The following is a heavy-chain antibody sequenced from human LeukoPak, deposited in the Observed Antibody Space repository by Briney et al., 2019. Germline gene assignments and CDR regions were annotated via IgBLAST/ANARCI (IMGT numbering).Heavy chain of an antibody. CDR2: IYYTGST. CDR1: GGSISSYY. Sequence: SETLSLTCTVSGGSISSYYWSWFGQPPGKDLGWIAYIYYTGSTNYNPSLKSRVTISIDTSKNQFSLKLSSVTAADTAVYYCARRGYSSKGNWFDPWGQGTLVTVSS. J-gene: IGHJ5*02. CDR3: ARRGYSSKGNWFDP. D-gene: IGHD6-19*01. V-gene: IGHV4-59*08.